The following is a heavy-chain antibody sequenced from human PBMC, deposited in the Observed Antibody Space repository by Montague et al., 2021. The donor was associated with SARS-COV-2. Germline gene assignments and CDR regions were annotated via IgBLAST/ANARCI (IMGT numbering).Heavy chain of an antibody. CDR1: GDSRTDSY. J-gene: IGHJ1*01. CDR3: TRLSLGWNTD. CDR2: IYFSGST. Sequence: SETRARTGTVSGDSRTDSYWNWIRQPPGKGLEYIGYIYFSGSTNYNPSLKSRLTISVDTSKNQCSLKLRSVTAADTAVYFCTRLSLGWNTDWGQGTLVTVSS. D-gene: IGHD1-1*01. V-gene: IGHV4-59*08.